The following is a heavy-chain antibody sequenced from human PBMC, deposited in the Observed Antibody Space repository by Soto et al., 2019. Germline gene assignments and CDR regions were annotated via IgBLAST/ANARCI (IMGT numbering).Heavy chain of an antibody. CDR3: ASGIEGIDY. V-gene: IGHV3-33*01. CDR2: VWSDGNYK. D-gene: IGHD1-1*01. Sequence: QVQLVESGGGVVQPGRSLRLSCAASGFTFSSYVLHWVRQAPGKGPEWVAVVWSDGNYKYYTDSVKGRFTISRDNSKNKLYLQMNSLRAEDTAVYYCASGIEGIDYWGQGTLVTVSS. CDR1: GFTFSSYV. J-gene: IGHJ4*02.